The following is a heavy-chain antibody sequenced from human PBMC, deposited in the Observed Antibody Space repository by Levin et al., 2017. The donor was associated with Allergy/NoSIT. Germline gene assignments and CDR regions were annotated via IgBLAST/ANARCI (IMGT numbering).Heavy chain of an antibody. CDR3: ATGELWFDY. CDR2: VYFTGHT. D-gene: IGHD5-18*01. Sequence: SQTLSLTCSVSGDSVNKGGSYWTWIRQHPGQGLEWIGNVYFTGHTFYNPSLKSRLSISSDSATNQFYLDLTSVTAADTAVYYCATGELWFDYWGQGTLVTVSS. J-gene: IGHJ4*02. V-gene: IGHV4-31*03. CDR1: GDSVNKGGSY.